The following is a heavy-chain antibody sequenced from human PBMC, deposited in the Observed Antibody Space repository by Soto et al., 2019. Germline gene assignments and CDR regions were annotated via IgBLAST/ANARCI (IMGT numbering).Heavy chain of an antibody. CDR1: GLIFSDYH. J-gene: IGHJ6*02. Sequence: EVQLVESGGGLVQPGGSLRLSCAASGLIFSDYHMDWVRQAPGKGLEWVGRIRRKANSYTTEYAASVKGRFTISRADSKNSLYLQLNSLKSEDTSVYYCAMLGGWSGGSCGMDVWGQGNTVTVSS. CDR3: AMLGGWSGGSCGMDV. V-gene: IGHV3-72*01. D-gene: IGHD6-19*01. CDR2: IRRKANSYTT.